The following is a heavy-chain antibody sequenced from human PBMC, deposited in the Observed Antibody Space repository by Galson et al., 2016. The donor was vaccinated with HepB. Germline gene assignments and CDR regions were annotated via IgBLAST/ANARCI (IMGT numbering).Heavy chain of an antibody. V-gene: IGHV3-48*02. CDR2: ISSSISTI. Sequence: SLRLSCAASGFDLSTSGLNWVRRAPGKGLQWISYISSSISTIYYADSVRGRFTISRDNAKNSVFLQMNSLRDEDTAVYYCAKELVRSAFDLWGQGTMVTVSS. J-gene: IGHJ3*01. D-gene: IGHD6-6*01. CDR3: AKELVRSAFDL. CDR1: GFDLSTSG.